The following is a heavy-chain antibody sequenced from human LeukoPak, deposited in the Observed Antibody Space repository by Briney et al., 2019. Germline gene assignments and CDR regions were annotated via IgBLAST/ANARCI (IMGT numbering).Heavy chain of an antibody. Sequence: SETLSLTCTVSGGSISSHYWSWIRQPPGKGLEWIGYINYSGTTYYNPSLKSRVTISVDTSKNQFSLRLSSATAADTAVYYCARYSGSLRWFDPWGQGTLVTVSS. J-gene: IGHJ5*02. D-gene: IGHD1-26*01. V-gene: IGHV4-59*11. CDR3: ARYSGSLRWFDP. CDR2: INYSGTT. CDR1: GGSISSHY.